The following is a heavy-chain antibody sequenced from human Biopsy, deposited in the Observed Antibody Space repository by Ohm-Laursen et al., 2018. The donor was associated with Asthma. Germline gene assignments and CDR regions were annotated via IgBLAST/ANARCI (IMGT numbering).Heavy chain of an antibody. CDR2: VFWSGST. Sequence: QTLTLTRRVSGGYTGSSDHHWAWIRQAPGKGLEWIGFVFWSGSTHYSRSLERRVSISIDTATNEFSMKLWSVTPADTAAYFCARVVSYGDIYFGIDVWGPGNTVVVS. CDR1: GGYTGSSDHH. J-gene: IGHJ6*02. V-gene: IGHV4-30-4*01. CDR3: ARVVSYGDIYFGIDV. D-gene: IGHD4-17*01.